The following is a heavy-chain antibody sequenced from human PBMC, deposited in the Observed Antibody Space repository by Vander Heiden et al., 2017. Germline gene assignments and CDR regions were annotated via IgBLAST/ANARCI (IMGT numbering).Heavy chain of an antibody. CDR3: ARDGITMVRGVIEAYYFDY. J-gene: IGHJ4*02. CDR2: ISYDGSNK. D-gene: IGHD3-10*01. Sequence: QVQLVASGGGVVQPGRSLRLSCAASGFTFSSYAMHWVRQAPGKGLEWVAVISYDGSNKYYADSVKGRFTISRDNSKNTLYLQMNSLRAEDTAVYYCARDGITMVRGVIEAYYFDYWGQGTLVTVSS. V-gene: IGHV3-30*01. CDR1: GFTFSSYA.